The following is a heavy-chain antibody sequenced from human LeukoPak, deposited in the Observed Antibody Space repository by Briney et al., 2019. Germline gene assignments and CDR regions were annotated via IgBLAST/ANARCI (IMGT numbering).Heavy chain of an antibody. J-gene: IGHJ3*02. CDR2: IYSSGNT. Sequence: SETLSLTCTVSGGSISNKYWSWIRQPAGKGLEWVGSIYSSGNTNYNPSLKSRVTMSLDTSKNQFSLKLTSLTAADTAVYYCARGRSCSGTSCSYDAFDIWGQGTMVTVSS. V-gene: IGHV4-4*07. CDR1: GGSISNKY. D-gene: IGHD2-15*01. CDR3: ARGRSCSGTSCSYDAFDI.